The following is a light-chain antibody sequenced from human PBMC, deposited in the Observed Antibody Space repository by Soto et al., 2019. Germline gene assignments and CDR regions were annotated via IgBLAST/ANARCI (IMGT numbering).Light chain of an antibody. V-gene: IGKV1-5*03. CDR1: QSISSW. Sequence: DIQMTQSPSTLSASVGDRVTFTCRASQSISSWLAWYQQKPGKAPKLLIYKASSLESGVPSRFSGSGSGTEFTLTISSLQPYDFATYYCQQYNSYSPYTFGQGTKLEIK. CDR3: QQYNSYSPYT. CDR2: KAS. J-gene: IGKJ2*01.